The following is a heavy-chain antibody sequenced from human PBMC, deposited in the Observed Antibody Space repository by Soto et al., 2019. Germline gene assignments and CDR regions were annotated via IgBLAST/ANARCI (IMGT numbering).Heavy chain of an antibody. Sequence: EVQLVASGGGLVQPGGSLRLSCAASGFTFSNYDMNWVRQAPGKGLEWISYISRSANTMYYADSVKGRFTISRDNAKNSLCLQMNRLRAEDKAVYYCARAFQDWGQGIMVTVSS. V-gene: IGHV3-48*01. J-gene: IGHJ4*02. CDR3: ARAFQD. CDR1: GFTFSNYD. CDR2: ISRSANTM.